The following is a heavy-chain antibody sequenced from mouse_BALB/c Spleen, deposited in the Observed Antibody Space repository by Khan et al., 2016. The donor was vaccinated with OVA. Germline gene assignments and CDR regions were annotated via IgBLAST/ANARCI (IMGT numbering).Heavy chain of an antibody. V-gene: IGHV1-4*01. Sequence: QVQLQQSGAELARPGASVKMSCKASGYTFSSHTMHWVKQRPGQGLEWIGYINPRSGYTQYNQKFNDKATLTADISSSTAYMQLVSLTSEDSAVYYCARRTTEYALDYWGQGTSVTVSS. CDR2: INPRSGYT. J-gene: IGHJ4*01. CDR3: ARRTTEYALDY. CDR1: GYTFSSHT. D-gene: IGHD2-14*01.